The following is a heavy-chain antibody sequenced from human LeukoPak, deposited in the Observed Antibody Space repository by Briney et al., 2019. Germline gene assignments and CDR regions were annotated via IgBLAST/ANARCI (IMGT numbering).Heavy chain of an antibody. CDR3: AKAEGITMIVVVITPFDY. CDR1: GFTFSSYA. Sequence: GGSLRLSCAASGFTFSSYAMSWVRQAPGKGLEWVSAISGSGGGTYYADSVKGRFTISRDNSKNTLSLQMNSLRAEDTDVYYCAKAEGITMIVVVITPFDYWGQGTLVTVSS. CDR2: ISGSGGGT. V-gene: IGHV3-23*01. D-gene: IGHD3-22*01. J-gene: IGHJ4*02.